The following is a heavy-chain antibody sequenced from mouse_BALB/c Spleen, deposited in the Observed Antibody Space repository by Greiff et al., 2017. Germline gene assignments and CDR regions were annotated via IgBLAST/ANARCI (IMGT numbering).Heavy chain of an antibody. CDR2: ISSGGGST. D-gene: IGHD1-1*02. CDR3: ARRLSLAY. J-gene: IGHJ3*01. Sequence: EVMLVESGGGLVKPGGSLKLSCAASGFAFSSYDMSWVRQTPEKRLEWVAYISSGGGSTYYPDTVKGRFTISRDNAKNTLYLQMSSLKSEDTAMYYCARRLSLAYWGQGTLVTVSA. V-gene: IGHV5-12-1*01. CDR1: GFAFSSYD.